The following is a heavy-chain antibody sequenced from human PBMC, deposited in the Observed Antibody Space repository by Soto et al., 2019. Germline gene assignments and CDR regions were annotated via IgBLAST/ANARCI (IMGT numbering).Heavy chain of an antibody. D-gene: IGHD6-13*01. Sequence: EVQLVESGGGLVQPGGSLRLSCAASGFTVSSNYMSWVRQAPGKGLEWVSVIYSGGSTYYADSVKGRFTISRHNSKNTLYLQMNSLSAEDTAVYYCARDGAAPGNYYYYGLDVWGHGTTVTVSS. CDR3: ARDGAAPGNYYYYGLDV. CDR2: IYSGGST. J-gene: IGHJ6*02. CDR1: GFTVSSNY. V-gene: IGHV3-53*04.